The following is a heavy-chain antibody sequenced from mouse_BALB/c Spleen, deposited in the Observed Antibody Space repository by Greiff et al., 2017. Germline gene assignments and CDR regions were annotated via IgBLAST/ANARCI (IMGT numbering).Heavy chain of an antibody. D-gene: IGHD2-14*01. V-gene: IGHV2-9*02. CDR1: GFSLTSYG. CDR3: ARDALLKAYAMDY. CDR2: IWAGGST. J-gene: IGHJ4*01. Sequence: QVQLKESGPGLVAPSQSLSITCTVSGFSLTSYGVHWVRQPPGKGLEWLGVIWAGGSTNYNSALMSRLSISKDNSKSQVFLKMNSLQTDDTAMYYCARDALLKAYAMDYWGQGTSVTVSS.